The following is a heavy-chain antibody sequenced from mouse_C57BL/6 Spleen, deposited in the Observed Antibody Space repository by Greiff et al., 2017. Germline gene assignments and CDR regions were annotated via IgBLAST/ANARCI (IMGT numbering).Heavy chain of an antibody. D-gene: IGHD1-1*01. CDR2: INPSTGGT. Sequence: VQLQQSGPELVKPGASVKISCKASGYSFTGYYMNWVKQSPEKSLEWIGEINPSTGGTTYNQKFKAKATLTVDKSSSTAYMQLKSLTSVDSAVYYCAVGSSPFAYWGQGTLVTVSA. CDR3: AVGSSPFAY. CDR1: GYSFTGYY. J-gene: IGHJ3*01. V-gene: IGHV1-42*01.